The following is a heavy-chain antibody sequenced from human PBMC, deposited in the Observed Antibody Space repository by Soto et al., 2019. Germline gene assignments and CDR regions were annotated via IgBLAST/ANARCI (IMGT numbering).Heavy chain of an antibody. D-gene: IGHD5-18*01. J-gene: IGHJ4*02. Sequence: PSETLSLTCTVSGGSISSGGYYWSWIRQHPGKGLEWIGYIYYSGSTHYNPSLKSRVTISVDTSKNQFSLKLSSVTAADTAVYYCARTRGYSYGYYFDYWGQGTLVTVSS. CDR1: GGSISSGGYY. CDR3: ARTRGYSYGYYFDY. CDR2: IYYSGST. V-gene: IGHV4-31*03.